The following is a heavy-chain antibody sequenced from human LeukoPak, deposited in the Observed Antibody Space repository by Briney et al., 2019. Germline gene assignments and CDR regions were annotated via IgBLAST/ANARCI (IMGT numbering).Heavy chain of an antibody. CDR3: ARDRPDYGAERFAY. J-gene: IGHJ4*02. D-gene: IGHD4-17*01. CDR2: IGTAGDT. Sequence: GGSLRLSCAASGFTFSNYDMHRVRHATGKGLEWVSGIGTAGDTYYPDSVKGRFTISRENAKNSLYLQMNSLRAEDTAVYYCARDRPDYGAERFAYWGQGTLVTVSS. CDR1: GFTFSNYD. V-gene: IGHV3-13*01.